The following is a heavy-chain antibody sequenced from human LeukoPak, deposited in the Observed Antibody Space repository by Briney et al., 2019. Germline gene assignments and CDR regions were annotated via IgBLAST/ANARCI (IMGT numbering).Heavy chain of an antibody. CDR3: AKDSYSKGDY. V-gene: IGHV3-7*01. CDR1: GFTFSSSW. D-gene: IGHD4-11*01. Sequence: PGGSLRLSCVASGFTFSSSWMAWVRQAPGKGLQWVANINHDGSVKNYVGSVKGRFAISRDNAQNSFYLQMNSLETDDTAVCYCAKDSYSKGDYWGQGTLVTVSS. J-gene: IGHJ4*02. CDR2: INHDGSVK.